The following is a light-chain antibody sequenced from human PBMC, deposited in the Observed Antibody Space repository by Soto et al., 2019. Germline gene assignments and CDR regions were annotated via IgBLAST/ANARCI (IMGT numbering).Light chain of an antibody. J-gene: IGLJ2*01. Sequence: QPVLTQPPSVSGAPGQRVTISCTGSSSNIGAGYDVHWYQQLPGTAPKLLIYGNNNRPSGVPDRFSGYKSGTSASLAITGLQAEDEADYYCQSYDSSLSVVVFGGGTKLTVL. CDR3: QSYDSSLSVVV. CDR1: SSNIGAGYD. CDR2: GNN. V-gene: IGLV1-40*01.